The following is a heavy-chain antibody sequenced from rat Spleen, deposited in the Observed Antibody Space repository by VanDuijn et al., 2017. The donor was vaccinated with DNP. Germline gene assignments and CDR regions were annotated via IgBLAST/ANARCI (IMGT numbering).Heavy chain of an antibody. V-gene: IGHV3-3*01. CDR3: AIQLGVFDY. CDR2: IDSAGST. J-gene: IGHJ2*01. Sequence: EVQLQESGPGLVKPSQSLSLTCSVTDYSITSNHKWTWIRKFPGNELEWMGYIDSAGSTNYNPSPKSRFSITRDTSKNQFFLQVTSVRNEDTATYYCAIQLGVFDYWGQGIMVIVSS. CDR1: DYSITSNHK. D-gene: IGHD5-1*01.